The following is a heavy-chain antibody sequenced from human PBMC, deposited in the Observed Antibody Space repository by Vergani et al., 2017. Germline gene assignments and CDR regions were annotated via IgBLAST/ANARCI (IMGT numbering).Heavy chain of an antibody. CDR1: GYTFTSYA. CDR3: ARVFIAPTLLNWNYQFAFDI. J-gene: IGHJ3*02. Sequence: QVQLVQSGAEVKKPGASVKVSCKASGYTFTSYAMHWVRQAPGQRLEWMGWINAGNGNTKNSQKFQGRVTITRDTSASTAYMELSSLRSEDTAVYYCARVFIAPTLLNWNYQFAFDIWGQGTMVTVSS. CDR2: INAGNGNT. V-gene: IGHV1-3*01. D-gene: IGHD1-7*01.